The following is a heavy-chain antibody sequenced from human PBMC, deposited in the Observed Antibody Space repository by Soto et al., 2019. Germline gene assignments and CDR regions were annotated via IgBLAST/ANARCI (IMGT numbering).Heavy chain of an antibody. V-gene: IGHV3-48*02. CDR3: ARDRSGYDSLPYSYYGMDV. CDR1: GFTFSSYS. J-gene: IGHJ6*02. Sequence: EVQLVESGGGLVQPGGSLRLSCAASGFTFSSYSMNWVRQAPGKGLEWVSYISSSSSTIYYADSVKGRFTISRDNAKNSLYLQMNSRRDEDTAVYYCARDRSGYDSLPYSYYGMDVWGQGTTVTVSS. D-gene: IGHD5-12*01. CDR2: ISSSSSTI.